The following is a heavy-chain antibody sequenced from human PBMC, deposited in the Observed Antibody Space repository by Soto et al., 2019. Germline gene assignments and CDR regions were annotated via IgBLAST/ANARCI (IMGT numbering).Heavy chain of an antibody. D-gene: IGHD3-22*01. V-gene: IGHV4-38-2*01. CDR1: GYSISLGYY. Sequence: SETLSLTCAVSGYSISLGYYWGWIRQPPGKGLEWIGEINHSGSTNYNPSLKSRVTISVDTSKNQFSLKLSSVTAADTAVYYCAQNDYYDSSGYDDAFDIWGQGTMVTVSS. CDR3: AQNDYYDSSGYDDAFDI. CDR2: INHSGST. J-gene: IGHJ3*02.